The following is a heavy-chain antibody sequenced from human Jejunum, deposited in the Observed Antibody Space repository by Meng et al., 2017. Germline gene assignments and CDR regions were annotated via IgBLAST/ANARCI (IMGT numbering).Heavy chain of an antibody. D-gene: IGHD1-1*01. CDR3: ARHDVDFDN. V-gene: IGHV4-34*02. J-gene: IGHJ3*02. Sequence: QAQLKRWGAGQLKPSETLSLPGAVYGGSISGYFWSWSRQAPGEGLEWVGEGKRGGKKFFFFFVKSRVTVSADTSKNHFSLTLSSVSAADTAVYYCARHDVDFDNWG. CDR1: GGSISGYF. CDR2: GKRGGKK.